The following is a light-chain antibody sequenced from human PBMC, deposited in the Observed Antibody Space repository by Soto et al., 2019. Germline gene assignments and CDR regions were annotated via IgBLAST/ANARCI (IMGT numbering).Light chain of an antibody. CDR3: MQAQQSPYT. CDR1: QRLLDTYGYYS. V-gene: IGKV2-28*01. J-gene: IGKJ2*01. Sequence: DVVMTQSPLSLPVTPGEPAAISGRASQRLLDTYGYYSLDWYLQSPGQSPQLLIYLDSNRASGVPDRFSGSGSGTDCTLNISAVDAEDVGVYYRMQAQQSPYTFGQGTRLEIK. CDR2: LDS.